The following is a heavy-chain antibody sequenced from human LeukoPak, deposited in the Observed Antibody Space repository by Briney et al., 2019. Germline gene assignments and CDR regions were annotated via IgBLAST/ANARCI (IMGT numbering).Heavy chain of an antibody. CDR2: IWYDGSNK. CDR3: AKDYYYDSSGYYFDY. V-gene: IGHV3-33*06. Sequence: QXGGSLRLSCAASGFTFSSYGMHWVRQAPGKGLEWVAVIWYDGSNKYHADSVKGRFTISRDNSKNTLYLQMNSLRAEDTAVYYCAKDYYYDSSGYYFDYWGQGTLVTVSS. D-gene: IGHD3-22*01. J-gene: IGHJ4*02. CDR1: GFTFSSYG.